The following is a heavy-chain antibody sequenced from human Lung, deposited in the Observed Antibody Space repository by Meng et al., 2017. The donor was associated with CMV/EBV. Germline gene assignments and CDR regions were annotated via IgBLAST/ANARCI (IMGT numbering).Heavy chain of an antibody. CDR3: VRYANSHYGMDV. J-gene: IGHJ6*02. CDR1: GFTFTTFW. Sequence: SXAASGFTFTTFWMTWVRQAPGKGLEWVANIKEDGSGQWYVDSVKGRFTISRDNAKQSVYLQMDSLRAEDTAVYYCVRYANSHYGMDVWGQGTTATGSS. V-gene: IGHV3-7*01. CDR2: IKEDGSGQ. D-gene: IGHD2-21*01.